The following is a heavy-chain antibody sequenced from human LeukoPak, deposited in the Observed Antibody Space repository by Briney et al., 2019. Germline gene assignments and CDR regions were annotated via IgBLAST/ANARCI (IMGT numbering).Heavy chain of an antibody. CDR3: AKDVGGATRFLDY. CDR1: GFTFSSYA. V-gene: IGHV3-23*01. J-gene: IGHJ4*02. CDR2: ISGSGGST. D-gene: IGHD1-26*01. Sequence: GGSLRLSCAASGFTFSSYAMSWVRQARAKGLEWVSAISGSGGSTYNADSVKGRFTISRDNSKNTLDLQMNSLRAEDTAVYYCAKDVGGATRFLDYWGQGTLVTVSS.